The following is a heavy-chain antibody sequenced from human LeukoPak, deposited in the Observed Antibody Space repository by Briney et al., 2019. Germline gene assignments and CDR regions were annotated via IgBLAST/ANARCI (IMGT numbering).Heavy chain of an antibody. V-gene: IGHV1-24*01. CDR2: FDRKNGDT. D-gene: IGHD2-2*01. CDR1: VFTLADLS. J-gene: IGHJ6*03. CDR3: ATGVFCATTTCPGYQHYYYFMDV. Sequence: ASVKVSCKVSVFTLADLSMHWVRQAPGKGLEWVGGFDRKNGDTIYAQRFRGRVTLTEDTSTGTPYMDLSSLSADDTAVYYCATGVFCATTTCPGYQHYYYFMDVWGKGTTVTVSS.